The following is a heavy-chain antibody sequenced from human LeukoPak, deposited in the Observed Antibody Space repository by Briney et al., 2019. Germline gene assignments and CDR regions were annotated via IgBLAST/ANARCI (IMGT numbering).Heavy chain of an antibody. Sequence: ASVKVSCKASGFTFTDHYMNWVRQAPGQGLEWMGWINGKRGDTNYAQNFQDRVTMTRDTSTSTVYMELSRLTVDDTAVYYCARDHDWGVDYWGQGTLVTVSS. CDR3: ARDHDWGVDY. D-gene: IGHD7-27*01. CDR1: GFTFTDHY. CDR2: INGKRGDT. V-gene: IGHV1-2*02. J-gene: IGHJ4*02.